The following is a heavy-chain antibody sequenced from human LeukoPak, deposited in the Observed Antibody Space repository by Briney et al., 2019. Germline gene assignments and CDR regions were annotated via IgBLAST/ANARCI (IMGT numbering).Heavy chain of an antibody. CDR3: ARGEVAAAVPYYYYYYMDV. J-gene: IGHJ6*03. CDR2: IIPIFGTA. CDR1: GGTFSSYA. D-gene: IGHD6-13*01. V-gene: IGHV1-69*05. Sequence: ASVKVSCKASGGTFSSYAISWVRQAPGQGLEWMGRIIPIFGTANYAQKFQGRVTITTDESTSTAYMELSSLRSEDTAVYYCARGEVAAAVPYYYYYYMDVWGKGTTVTVSS.